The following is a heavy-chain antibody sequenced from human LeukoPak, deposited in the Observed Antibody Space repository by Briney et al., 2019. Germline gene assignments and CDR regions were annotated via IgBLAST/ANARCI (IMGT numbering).Heavy chain of an antibody. CDR3: ARVLSITMVRGVTPHAFDI. CDR2: IYSGGST. Sequence: GGSLRLSCAASGFTVSSNDMTWLRQTPGKGLEWVSIIYSGGSTDYADSVKGRFTISRDKSKNTLYLQMNTLRAEDTAAYYCARVLSITMVRGVTPHAFDIWGQGTMVTVSS. D-gene: IGHD3-10*01. J-gene: IGHJ3*02. CDR1: GFTVSSND. V-gene: IGHV3-66*02.